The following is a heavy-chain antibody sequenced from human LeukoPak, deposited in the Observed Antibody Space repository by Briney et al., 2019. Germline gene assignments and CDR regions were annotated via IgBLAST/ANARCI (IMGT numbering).Heavy chain of an antibody. CDR2: IYYSGST. D-gene: IGHD5-18*01. Sequence: SETLSLTCTVSGGSMNSYYWSWIRQPPGKGLEWIAYIYYSGSTNYNPSLKSRVTISVDTSKNQFSLKLSSVTAADTAVYYCARVGGYSYGYRFDYWGQGTLVTVSS. CDR3: ARVGGYSYGYRFDY. V-gene: IGHV4-59*12. CDR1: GGSMNSYY. J-gene: IGHJ4*02.